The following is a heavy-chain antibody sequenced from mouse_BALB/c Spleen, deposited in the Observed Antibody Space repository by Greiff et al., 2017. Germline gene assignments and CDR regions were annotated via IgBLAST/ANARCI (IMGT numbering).Heavy chain of an antibody. Sequence: QVQLKQSGPGLVAPSQSLSITCTVSGFSLTSYDISWIRQPPGKGLEWLGVIWTGGGTNYNSAFMSRLSISKDNSKSQVFLKMNSLQTDDTAIYYCVRDRENRYHAMDYWGQGTSVTVSA. J-gene: IGHJ4*01. CDR3: VRDRENRYHAMDY. CDR2: IWTGGGT. D-gene: IGHD2-14*01. V-gene: IGHV2-9-2*01. CDR1: GFSLTSYD.